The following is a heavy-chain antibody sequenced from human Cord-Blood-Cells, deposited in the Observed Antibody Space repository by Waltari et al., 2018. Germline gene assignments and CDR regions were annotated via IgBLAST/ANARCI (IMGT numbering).Heavy chain of an antibody. CDR3: ARGRNGQQLVPHFDY. CDR1: GGSISSHY. CDR2: LYYSGST. Sequence: QVQLQESGPGLVKPSETLSLTCTVPGGSISSHYWSWIRQPPGKGLEWIGYLYYSGSTNYNPSLKSRVTISVDTSKNQFSLKLSSVTAADTAVYYCARGRNGQQLVPHFDYWGQGTLVTVSS. J-gene: IGHJ4*02. D-gene: IGHD6-13*01. V-gene: IGHV4-59*11.